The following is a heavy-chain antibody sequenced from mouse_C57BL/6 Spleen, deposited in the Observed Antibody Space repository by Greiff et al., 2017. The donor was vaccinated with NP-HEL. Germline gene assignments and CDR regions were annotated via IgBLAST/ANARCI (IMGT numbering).Heavy chain of an antibody. CDR3: ARAHYSNYFDY. J-gene: IGHJ2*01. CDR2: INPYNGDT. V-gene: IGHV1-20*01. CDR1: GYSFTGYF. Sequence: EVQLQQSGPELVKPGDSVKISCKASGYSFTGYFMNWVMQSHGKSLEWIGRINPYNGDTFYNQKFKGKATLTVDKSSSTAHMELRSLTSEDSAVYYCARAHYSNYFDYWGQGTTLTVSS. D-gene: IGHD2-5*01.